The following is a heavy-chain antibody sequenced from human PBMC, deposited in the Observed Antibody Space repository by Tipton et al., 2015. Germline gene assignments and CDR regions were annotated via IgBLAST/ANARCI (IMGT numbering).Heavy chain of an antibody. CDR3: ASNHGDMSTFGGLIGH. V-gene: IGHV4-39*01. D-gene: IGHD3-16*01. CDR2: FYYGGST. Sequence: PGLVKPSETLSLTCTVSGGSISTTNYYWGWIRQPPGKGLEWIGSFYYGGSTYYNPSLKSRVTIPVDTSKSQFSLKLTSVTAADTAVYYCASNHGDMSTFGGLIGHWGQGTLVTVSS. J-gene: IGHJ5*02. CDR1: GGSISTTNYY.